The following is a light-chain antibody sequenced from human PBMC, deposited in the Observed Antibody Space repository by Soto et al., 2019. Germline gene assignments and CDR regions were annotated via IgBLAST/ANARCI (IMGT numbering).Light chain of an antibody. Sequence: QSALPQPASVSGSLGQSITISCTGTTSDVGGYNYVSWYQQHPGKDPILMIYEVTNRPSGVYNRFSGSKSGNTASLTISGLQVECEAEYFCGSYTVSIPYGFGTATKLTVL. CDR2: EVT. CDR3: GSYTVSIPYG. V-gene: IGLV2-14*01. J-gene: IGLJ1*01. CDR1: TSDVGGYNY.